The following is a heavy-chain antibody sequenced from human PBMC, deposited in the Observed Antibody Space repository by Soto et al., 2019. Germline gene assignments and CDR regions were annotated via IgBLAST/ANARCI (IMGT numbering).Heavy chain of an antibody. Sequence: SETLSLTCTVPGGSISSYYWSCIRQPPGKGLEWIGYIYYSGSTNYNPPLKSRVTISVDTSKNQFSLKLSSGTAADTAVYYCARDRGYYDSSGYYSYNYFDYWGQGTLVTVSS. CDR1: GGSISSYY. CDR3: ARDRGYYDSSGYYSYNYFDY. CDR2: IYYSGST. V-gene: IGHV4-59*01. J-gene: IGHJ4*02. D-gene: IGHD3-22*01.